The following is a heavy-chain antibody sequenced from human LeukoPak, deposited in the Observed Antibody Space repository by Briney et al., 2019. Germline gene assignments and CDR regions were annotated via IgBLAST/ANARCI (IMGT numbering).Heavy chain of an antibody. CDR2: INWNSGSI. CDR1: GFSFEDYA. J-gene: IGHJ4*02. V-gene: IGHV3-9*01. D-gene: IGHD6-19*01. Sequence: GRSLRLSCVASGFSFEDYAMHWVRQAPGKGLESVSGINWNSGSIGYADSVKGRFTISRDNAKNSLYLQMNSLRAEDTALYYCANGRAVAGPFDYWGQGIMVTVSS. CDR3: ANGRAVAGPFDY.